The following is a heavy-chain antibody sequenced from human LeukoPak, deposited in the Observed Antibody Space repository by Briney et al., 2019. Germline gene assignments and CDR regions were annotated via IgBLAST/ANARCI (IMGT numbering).Heavy chain of an antibody. Sequence: GGSLRLSCAASGFTFSNYAVHWVRQAPGKGLEWVAVISYDGSNKYYADSVKGRFTISRDNSKNTLYLQMNSLRAEDTAVYYCARQDSGSPPGDYWGQGTLVTVSS. V-gene: IGHV3-30*04. CDR1: GFTFSNYA. CDR3: ARQDSGSPPGDY. D-gene: IGHD1-26*01. J-gene: IGHJ4*02. CDR2: ISYDGSNK.